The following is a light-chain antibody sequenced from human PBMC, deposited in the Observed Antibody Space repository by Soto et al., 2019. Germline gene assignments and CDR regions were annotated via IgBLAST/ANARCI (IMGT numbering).Light chain of an antibody. Sequence: IQMTQSPSSLSASVGDRVTITCRASQSISSYLNWYQQKPGKAPKLLIYGASNLQRGVPSRFSGSGSGTDFTLTISSLQPEDFAAFYCQKSYISPYTFGQGTKLEIK. CDR2: GAS. CDR1: QSISSY. J-gene: IGKJ2*01. V-gene: IGKV1-39*01. CDR3: QKSYISPYT.